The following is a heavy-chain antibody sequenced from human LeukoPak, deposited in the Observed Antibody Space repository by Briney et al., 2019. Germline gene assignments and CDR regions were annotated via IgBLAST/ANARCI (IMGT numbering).Heavy chain of an antibody. CDR3: AKYVSTGWFDP. J-gene: IGHJ5*02. CDR2: IYSSGST. Sequence: SETLTLTCTVSGGSIRSYYWSWIRQPPGKQLEWIGYIYSSGSTNYNPSLKSRVTISVDTSKNQFSLKLPSVTAADTAVYHCAKYVSTGWFDPWGQGTLVTVSS. D-gene: IGHD5/OR15-5a*01. V-gene: IGHV4-4*08. CDR1: GGSIRSYY.